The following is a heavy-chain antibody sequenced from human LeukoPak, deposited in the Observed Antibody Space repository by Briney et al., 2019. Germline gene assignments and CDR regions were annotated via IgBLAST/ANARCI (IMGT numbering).Heavy chain of an antibody. J-gene: IGHJ4*02. CDR1: GGSISSYY. CDR2: ISGSGGST. Sequence: ETLSLTCTVSGGSISSYYWSWVRQAPGKGLEWVSAISGSGGSTYYADSVKGRFTISRDNSKNTLYLQMNSLRAEDTAVYYCAKDSEEGLLWFGDRGYFDYWGQGTLVTVSS. CDR3: AKDSEEGLLWFGDRGYFDY. D-gene: IGHD3-10*01. V-gene: IGHV3-23*01.